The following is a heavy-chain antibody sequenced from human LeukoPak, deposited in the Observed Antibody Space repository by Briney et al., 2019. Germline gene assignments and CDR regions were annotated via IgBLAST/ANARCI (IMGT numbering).Heavy chain of an antibody. J-gene: IGHJ4*02. CDR2: ISAGGGDT. CDR1: GFTFSSYA. V-gene: IGHV3-23*01. CDR3: ARDHIGGYSSGTLGY. D-gene: IGHD6-19*01. Sequence: PGGSLRLSCAASGFTFSSYAMSWVRQAPGKGLEWVSAISAGGGDTYYTDSVKGRFTISRDNSKNTLNLQMNSLRTEDTAVYYCARDHIGGYSSGTLGYWGQGTLVTVSS.